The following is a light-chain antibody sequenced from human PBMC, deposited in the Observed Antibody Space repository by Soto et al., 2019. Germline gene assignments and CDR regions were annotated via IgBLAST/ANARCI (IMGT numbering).Light chain of an antibody. J-gene: IGKJ1*01. CDR2: KVS. V-gene: IGKV2-30*01. CDR1: QSLVYSDGNTY. CDR3: MQGTHWPRT. Sequence: DVVMTQSPLSLPVTLGQPASISCRSSQSLVYSDGNTYLNRFQQRPGQSARRLIYKVSNRDSGVPDRFSGSGSGADFTLNISGVEAEDVGVYYCMQGTHWPRTFGQGTNVEIK.